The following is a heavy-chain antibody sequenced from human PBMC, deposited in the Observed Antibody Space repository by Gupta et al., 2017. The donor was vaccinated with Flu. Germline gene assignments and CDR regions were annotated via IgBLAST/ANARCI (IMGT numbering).Heavy chain of an antibody. CDR1: GFTFSRYS. D-gene: IGHD2-15*01. CDR2: ISSSSSYI. V-gene: IGHV3-21*01. J-gene: IGHJ4*02. Sequence: EVQLVESGGGLVKPGGSLRLSCAASGFTFSRYSMNWVRQAPGKGLEWVSSISSSSSYIYYADSVKGRFTISRDNAKNSLYLQMNSLRAEDTAVYYCARSYCSGGSCNPDYFDYWGQGTLVTVSS. CDR3: ARSYCSGGSCNPDYFDY.